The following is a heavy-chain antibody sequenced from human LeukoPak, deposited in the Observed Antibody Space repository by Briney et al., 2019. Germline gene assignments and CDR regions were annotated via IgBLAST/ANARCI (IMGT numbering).Heavy chain of an antibody. CDR3: ARMGRQYGEYYYYGVDV. Sequence: TSETLSLTCTVSGGSISSSSYYWGWIRQPPGKGLEWIGSIYYSGSTYYSPSLKSRVTISVDTSKNQFSLKLSSVTAADTAVYYCARMGRQYGEYYYYGVDVWGQGTTVTVSS. V-gene: IGHV4-39*01. CDR2: IYYSGST. J-gene: IGHJ6*02. CDR1: GGSISSSSYY. D-gene: IGHD3-10*01.